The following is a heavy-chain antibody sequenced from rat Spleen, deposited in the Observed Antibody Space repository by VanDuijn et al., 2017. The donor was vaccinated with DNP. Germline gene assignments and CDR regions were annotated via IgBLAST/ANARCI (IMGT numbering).Heavy chain of an antibody. D-gene: IGHD3-2*01. CDR2: ISTSGGVT. CDR1: GFTFSNYG. J-gene: IGHJ4*01. V-gene: IGHV5S13*01. Sequence: EVQLVESGGGLVQPGRSLKLSCLASGFTFSNYGMNWIRQAPTRGLEWVATISTSGGVTFYRDSVKGRFTLSRDNARNTLYLQMNSLRSEDAATYYCTRDPRRPYAMDVWGQGTSVTVSS. CDR3: TRDPRRPYAMDV.